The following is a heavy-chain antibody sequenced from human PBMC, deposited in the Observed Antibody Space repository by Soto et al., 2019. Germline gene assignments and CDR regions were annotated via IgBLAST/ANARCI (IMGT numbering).Heavy chain of an antibody. CDR3: ARVKYSSSWYVSYFDY. CDR2: IYYSGST. V-gene: IGHV4-59*01. Sequence: SETLSLTCTVSGGSISSYYWSWIRQPPGKGLEWIGYIYYSGSTNYNPSLKSRVTISVDTSKNQFSLKLSSVTAADTAVYYCARVKYSSSWYVSYFDYWGQGTLVTVSS. D-gene: IGHD6-13*01. J-gene: IGHJ4*02. CDR1: GGSISSYY.